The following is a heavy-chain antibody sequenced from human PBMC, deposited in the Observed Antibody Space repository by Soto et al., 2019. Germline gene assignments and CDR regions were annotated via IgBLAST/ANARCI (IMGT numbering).Heavy chain of an antibody. CDR1: GGSISSDDFY. V-gene: IGHV4-61*08. D-gene: IGHD3-10*01. CDR2: IYYSGST. CDR3: ARLLFGAANWFDP. Sequence: SETLSLTCTVSGGSISSDDFYWSWIRQPPGKGLEWIGYIYYSGSTNYNPSLKSRVTISVDTSKNQFSLKLSSVTAADTAVYYCARLLFGAANWFDPWGQGTLVTVSS. J-gene: IGHJ5*02.